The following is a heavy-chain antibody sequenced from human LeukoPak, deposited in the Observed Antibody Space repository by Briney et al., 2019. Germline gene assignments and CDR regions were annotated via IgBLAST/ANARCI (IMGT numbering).Heavy chain of an antibody. CDR2: ISAYNGNT. J-gene: IGHJ6*02. CDR1: GYTFTSYG. V-gene: IGHV1-18*01. Sequence: GASVKVSCKASGYTFTSYGISWVRQAPGQGLEWMGWISAYNGNTNYAQKLQGRVTMTTDTSTSTAYMELRSLRSDDTAVYYCARDRLVVVPDYYYYYGMDVWGQGTTVTVSS. D-gene: IGHD2-2*01. CDR3: ARDRLVVVPDYYYYYGMDV.